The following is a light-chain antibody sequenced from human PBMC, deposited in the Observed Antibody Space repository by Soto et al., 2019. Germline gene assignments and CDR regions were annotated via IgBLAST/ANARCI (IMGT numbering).Light chain of an antibody. J-gene: IGKJ2*01. CDR2: DAS. CDR3: QQYNSDSRYT. V-gene: IGKV1-5*01. Sequence: DIQMTQSPSTLSASVGDRVTITCRASQSISSWLAWYQQKPGKAPKLLIYDASSLESGVPSRFRGSGSGTEFTLTISSLQHDDFATYYCQQYNSDSRYTFGQGTKLEIK. CDR1: QSISSW.